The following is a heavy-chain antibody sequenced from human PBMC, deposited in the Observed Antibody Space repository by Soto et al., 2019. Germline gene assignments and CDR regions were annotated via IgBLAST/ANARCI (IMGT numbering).Heavy chain of an antibody. D-gene: IGHD6-13*01. V-gene: IGHV4-39*01. CDR1: GGSISSSSYY. CDR3: ARSHPKQQLPAYLYDY. CDR2: IYYSGST. Sequence: SETLSLTCTVSGGSISSSSYYWGWIRQPPGKGLEWIGSIYYSGSTYYNPSLKSRVTISVDTSKNQFSLKLSSVTAADTAVYYCARSHPKQQLPAYLYDYWGQGTLVTVSS. J-gene: IGHJ4*02.